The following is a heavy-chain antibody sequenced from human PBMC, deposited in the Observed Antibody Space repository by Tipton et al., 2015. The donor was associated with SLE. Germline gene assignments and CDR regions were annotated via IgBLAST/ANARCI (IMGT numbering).Heavy chain of an antibody. CDR1: GDSLTSGGYY. V-gene: IGHV4-31*03. Sequence: PSLTCTVSGDSLTSGGYYWTWIRQHPGKGLEWIGNIYYSGSTNYNPSLKSRLTMSVDTSKNQFSLNLTSVTAADTAVYYCAREGDSGYNQEGHHYYYYYMAVWGKGTTVTVSS. CDR2: IYYSGST. D-gene: IGHD5-12*01. J-gene: IGHJ6*03. CDR3: AREGDSGYNQEGHHYYYYYMAV.